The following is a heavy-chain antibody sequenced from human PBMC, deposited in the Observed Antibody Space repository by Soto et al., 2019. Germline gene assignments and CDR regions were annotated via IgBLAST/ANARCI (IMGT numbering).Heavy chain of an antibody. V-gene: IGHV5-51*01. J-gene: IGHJ6*02. CDR1: GYSFTSYW. D-gene: IGHD2-15*01. Sequence: PGESLKISCKGSGYSFTSYWIGWVRQMPGKGLEWMGIIYPGDSDTRYSPSFQGQVTIPADKSISTAYLQWSSLKASDTAMYYCARLGDCSGGSCYDSGHAWRTPQYYYYGMDVWGQGTTVTVSS. CDR2: IYPGDSDT. CDR3: ARLGDCSGGSCYDSGHAWRTPQYYYYGMDV.